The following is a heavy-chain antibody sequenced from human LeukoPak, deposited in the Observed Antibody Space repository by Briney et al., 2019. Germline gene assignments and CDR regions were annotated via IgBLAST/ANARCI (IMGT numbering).Heavy chain of an antibody. CDR1: GGSISSYY. CDR2: IYYSGST. D-gene: IGHD3-9*01. V-gene: IGHV4-59*08. Sequence: SETLSLTCTVSGGSISSYYWSWIRQPPGKGLEWIGYIYYSGSTNYNPSLKSRVTISVDTSKNQFSLKLSSVTAADTAVYYCARRILYYDILTGYSPDAFDIWGQGTMVTVSS. CDR3: ARRILYYDILTGYSPDAFDI. J-gene: IGHJ3*02.